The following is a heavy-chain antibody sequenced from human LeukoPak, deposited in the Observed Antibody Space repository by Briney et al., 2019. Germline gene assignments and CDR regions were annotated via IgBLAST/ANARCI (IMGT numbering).Heavy chain of an antibody. CDR2: MHYSGSS. D-gene: IGHD6-19*01. CDR3: ARVGSGWSFDF. V-gene: IGHV4-39*07. J-gene: IGHJ4*02. Sequence: SETLSLTCTVSGGSISSGTYYWGWIRPPPGKGLEWIGSMHYSGSSYYNPSLKRRVTISVDTAKNQLSLKLTSVTAADTAVHYCARVGSGWSFDFWGQGMLVTVSS. CDR1: GGSISSGTYY.